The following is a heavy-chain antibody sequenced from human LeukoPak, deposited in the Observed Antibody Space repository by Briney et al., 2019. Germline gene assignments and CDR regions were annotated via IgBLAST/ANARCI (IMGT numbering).Heavy chain of an antibody. CDR2: INTDGSIT. J-gene: IGHJ6*02. CDR3: ARMGHDILVPSGMDV. V-gene: IGHV3-74*01. Sequence: GGSLRLSCAASGFTFSDYWIHWVRQAPGKGLVWVSRINTDGSITNYADSVKGRFTISRDNAKNTLYVQMNSLRAEDTAVYYCARMGHDILVPSGMDVWGQGTTVTVSS. CDR1: GFTFSDYW. D-gene: IGHD1-1*01.